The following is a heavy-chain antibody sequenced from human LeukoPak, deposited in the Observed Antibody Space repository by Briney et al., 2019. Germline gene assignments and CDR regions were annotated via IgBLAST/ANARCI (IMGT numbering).Heavy chain of an antibody. J-gene: IGHJ4*02. CDR1: GYSFTSYW. V-gene: IGHV5-51*01. CDR2: IYPGNSDT. CDR3: ARHLSVYSVYESIDY. D-gene: IGHD5/OR15-5a*01. Sequence: GESLKISCKGSGYSFTSYWIGWVRQMPGKGLEWMGIIYPGNSDTRYSPSFQGQVTISADKSISTAYLQWSSLKASDTAMYYCARHLSVYSVYESIDYWGQGTLVTVSS.